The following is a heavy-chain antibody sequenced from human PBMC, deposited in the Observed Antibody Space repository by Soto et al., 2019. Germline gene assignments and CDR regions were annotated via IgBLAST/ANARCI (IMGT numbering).Heavy chain of an antibody. CDR1: GFTFSSYG. D-gene: IGHD6-19*01. CDR3: AKEMFIAVAGTEYYFDY. V-gene: IGHV3-30*18. Sequence: GGSLRLSCAASGFTFSSYGTHWVRQAPGKGLEWVAVISYDGSNKYYADSVKGRFTISRDNSKNTLYLQMNSLRAEDTAVYYCAKEMFIAVAGTEYYFDYWGQGTLVTVSS. CDR2: ISYDGSNK. J-gene: IGHJ4*02.